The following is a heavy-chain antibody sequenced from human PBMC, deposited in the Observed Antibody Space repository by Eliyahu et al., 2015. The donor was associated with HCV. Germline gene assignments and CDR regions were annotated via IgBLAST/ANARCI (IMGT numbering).Heavy chain of an antibody. D-gene: IGHD6-13*01. CDR3: ARASRRTAAGVPEYFQH. Sequence: FXISRDNSKNTLYLQMNSLRAEDTAVYYCARASRRTAAGVPEYFQHWGQGTLVTVSS. V-gene: IGHV3-30*07. J-gene: IGHJ1*01.